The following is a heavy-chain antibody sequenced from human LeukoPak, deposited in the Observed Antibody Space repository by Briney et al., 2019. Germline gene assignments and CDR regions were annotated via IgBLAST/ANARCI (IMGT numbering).Heavy chain of an antibody. V-gene: IGHV3-66*01. Sequence: GGSLRLSCAASGFTVSDNYMSWVRQAPGKGLEWVSVFYSGGSTRYADSVKGRFTISRDNSKNTLYLQLNSLKAEDTAVYFCASSIWSSEYFHYWGQGTLVTVSS. CDR2: FYSGGST. CDR1: GFTVSDNY. CDR3: ASSIWSSEYFHY. D-gene: IGHD6-13*01. J-gene: IGHJ1*01.